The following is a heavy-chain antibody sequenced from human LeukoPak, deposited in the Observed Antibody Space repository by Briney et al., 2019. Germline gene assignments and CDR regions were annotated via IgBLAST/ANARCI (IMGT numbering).Heavy chain of an antibody. V-gene: IGHV4-34*01. CDR1: GGSLSGYY. CDR2: INHSGST. J-gene: IGHJ4*02. D-gene: IGHD6-13*01. Sequence: SETLSLTCAVYGGSLSGYYWSWIRQPPGKGLEWIGEINHSGSTNYNPSLKSRVTISVDTSKNQFSLKLSSVTAADTAVYYCARGGPGRFIAKYYFDYWGQGTLVTVSS. CDR3: ARGGPGRFIAKYYFDY.